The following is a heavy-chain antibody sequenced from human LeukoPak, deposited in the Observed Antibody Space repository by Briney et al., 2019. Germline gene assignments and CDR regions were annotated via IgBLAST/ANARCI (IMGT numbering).Heavy chain of an antibody. CDR1: GGTFSSYA. Sequence: SVKVSCKASGGTFSSYAISWVRQAPGQGLEWMGGIIPIFGTANYAQKFQGRVTITADESTSTAYMELSSLRSEDAAVYYCARSRISYSSSSGYYYYYMDVWGKGTTVTVSS. J-gene: IGHJ6*03. D-gene: IGHD6-6*01. V-gene: IGHV1-69*13. CDR3: ARSRISYSSSSGYYYYYMDV. CDR2: IIPIFGTA.